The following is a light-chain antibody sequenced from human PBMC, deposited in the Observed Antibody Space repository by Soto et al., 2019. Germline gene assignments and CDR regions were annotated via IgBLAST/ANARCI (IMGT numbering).Light chain of an antibody. CDR1: QSIRSER. CDR2: DAS. CDR3: QHFGGTTFT. J-gene: IGKJ5*01. Sequence: EIVLTQSPDTLSLSPGERATLSCRSSQSIRSERLAWYQQKPGQAPRLVIFDASNRASGMPERFSGSGSGTDFTLTISRLEPGDFAVYYCQHFGGTTFTFGQGTRLEIK. V-gene: IGKV3-20*01.